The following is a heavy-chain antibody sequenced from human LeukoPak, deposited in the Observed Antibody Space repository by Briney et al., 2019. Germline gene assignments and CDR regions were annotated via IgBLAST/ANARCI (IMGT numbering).Heavy chain of an antibody. D-gene: IGHD3-10*01. Sequence: GGSLRLSCAASGFTFSSYSMNWVRQAPGKGLEWVSSISSSSSYIYYADSVKGRFTISRDNAKNSLYLQMNSLRAEDTAVYYCARDQGSGSYVRYFDYWGQGTLVTVSS. V-gene: IGHV3-21*01. CDR1: GFTFSSYS. J-gene: IGHJ4*02. CDR3: ARDQGSGSYVRYFDY. CDR2: ISSSSSYI.